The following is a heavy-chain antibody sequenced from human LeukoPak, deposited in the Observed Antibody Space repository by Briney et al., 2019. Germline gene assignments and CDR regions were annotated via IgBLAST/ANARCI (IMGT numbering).Heavy chain of an antibody. V-gene: IGHV3-33*06. Sequence: PGRSLRLSCAASGFTFSSYGMHWVRQAPGKGLEWVAVIWYDGSNKYYADSVKGRFTISRDNSKNTLYLQMNSLRVEDTAVYYCAKDPCTDGVCYTSSYYGMDVWGLGTTVTVSS. J-gene: IGHJ6*02. D-gene: IGHD2-8*01. CDR2: IWYDGSNK. CDR3: AKDPCTDGVCYTSSYYGMDV. CDR1: GFTFSSYG.